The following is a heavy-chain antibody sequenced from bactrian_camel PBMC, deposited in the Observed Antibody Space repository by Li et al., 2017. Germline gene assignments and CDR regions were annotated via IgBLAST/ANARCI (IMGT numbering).Heavy chain of an antibody. Sequence: VQLVESGGGLVQPGGSLRLSCAASGFTFSSAYMSWVRQAPGKGLEWVSGINSGGGMTYYADSVKGRFTISQDNAKNTLYLQADSLKPEDTATYYCASDPFGGNCRVSADFPYWGLGTQVTVS. D-gene: IGHD2*01. CDR2: INSGGGMT. V-gene: IGHV3S40*01. J-gene: IGHJ6*01. CDR3: ASDPFGGNCRVSADFPY. CDR1: GFTFSSAY.